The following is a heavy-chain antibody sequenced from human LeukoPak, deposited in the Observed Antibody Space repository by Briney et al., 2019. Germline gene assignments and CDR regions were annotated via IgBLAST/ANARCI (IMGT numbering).Heavy chain of an antibody. V-gene: IGHV1-69*04. J-gene: IGHJ4*02. Sequence: VASVKVSCKASGGTFSSYAISWVRQAPGQVLEWMGRIIPILGIANYAQKFQGRVTITADKSTSTAYMELSSLRSEDTAVYYCARVQRWLQLDYWGQGTLVTVSS. D-gene: IGHD5-24*01. CDR3: ARVQRWLQLDY. CDR2: IIPILGIA. CDR1: GGTFSSYA.